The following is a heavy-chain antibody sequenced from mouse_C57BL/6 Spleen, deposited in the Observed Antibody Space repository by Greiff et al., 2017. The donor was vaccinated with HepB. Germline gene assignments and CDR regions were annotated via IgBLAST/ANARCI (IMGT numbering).Heavy chain of an antibody. CDR1: GYAFSSSW. J-gene: IGHJ4*01. D-gene: IGHD2-4*01. Sequence: QVQLQQSGPELVKPGASVKISCKASGYAFSSSWMNWVKQRPGKGLEWIGRIYPGDGDTNYNGKFKGKATLTADKSSSTAYMQLSSLTSEDSAVYFCARDDYDMAMDYWGQGTSVTVSS. CDR3: ARDDYDMAMDY. V-gene: IGHV1-82*01. CDR2: IYPGDGDT.